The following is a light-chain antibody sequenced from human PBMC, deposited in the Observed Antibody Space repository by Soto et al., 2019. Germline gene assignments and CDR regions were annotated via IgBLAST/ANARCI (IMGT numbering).Light chain of an antibody. CDR2: KVS. V-gene: IGKV2-30*01. CDR3: MQGTHWPRT. CDR1: QSLLYSDGNTY. J-gene: IGKJ1*01. Sequence: DVVMTQSPLSLPVTLGQPASISCRSSQSLLYSDGNTYLHWFQQRPGQSPRRLIYKVSNRDSGVPDRFSGSGSGTDFTLKISRVEAEDVGVYYCMQGTHWPRTFDQGTKVEIK.